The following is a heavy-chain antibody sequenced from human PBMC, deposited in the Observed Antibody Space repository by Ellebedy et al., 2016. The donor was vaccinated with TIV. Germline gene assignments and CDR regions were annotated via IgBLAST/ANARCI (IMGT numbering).Heavy chain of an antibody. D-gene: IGHD2-15*01. CDR1: GGTFRSYG. CDR2: VIPIFETA. Sequence: AASVKVSCKASGGTFRSYGFNWVRQAPGQGLEWMGGVIPIFETAHYARKFQGRVTITADESTSTAFMELSSLRSEDTALFYCATEADCSGGSCYEFWGQGTLVTVSS. CDR3: ATEADCSGGSCYEF. V-gene: IGHV1-69*13. J-gene: IGHJ4*02.